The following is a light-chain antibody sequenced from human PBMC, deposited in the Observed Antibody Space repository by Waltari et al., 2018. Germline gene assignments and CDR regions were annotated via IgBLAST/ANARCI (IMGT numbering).Light chain of an antibody. J-gene: IGKJ4*01. CDR3: QQYNSWPPLT. CDR1: ESISSN. Sequence: EKVMTQSPATLSVSPGERATLSCRASESISSNLAWYQQKPGQAPRLLIYGASTRATGIPARFSGSASGTEFTLTISSLQSEDIAVYYCQQYNSWPPLTFGGGTKVEIK. CDR2: GAS. V-gene: IGKV3-15*01.